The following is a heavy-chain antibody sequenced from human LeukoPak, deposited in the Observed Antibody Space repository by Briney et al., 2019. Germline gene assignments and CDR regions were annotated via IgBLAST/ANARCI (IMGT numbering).Heavy chain of an antibody. CDR3: ARATSGSYPYYYYYYMDV. Sequence: GGSLRLSCAASGFTFSSYWMSWVRQAPGKGLEWVGNIKQDGSEKYYVDSVKGRFTISRDNAKNSLYLQMNSLRAEDTAVYYCARATSGSYPYYYYYYMDVWGKGTTVTVSS. V-gene: IGHV3-7*01. J-gene: IGHJ6*03. D-gene: IGHD1-26*01. CDR2: IKQDGSEK. CDR1: GFTFSSYW.